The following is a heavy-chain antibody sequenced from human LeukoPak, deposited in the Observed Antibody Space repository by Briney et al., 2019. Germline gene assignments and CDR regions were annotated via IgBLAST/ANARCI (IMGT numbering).Heavy chain of an antibody. CDR2: IIPMFGIA. CDR3: ARDRPYTGGWRGFDY. V-gene: IGHV1-69*13. D-gene: IGHD6-19*01. J-gene: IGHJ4*02. CDR1: GYTFTGYY. Sequence: VASVKVSCKASGYTFTGYYMHWVRQAPGQGLEWMGGIIPMFGIANYAQKFQGRVTITADESTSTAYMELSSLRSEDTAVYYCARDRPYTGGWRGFDYWGQGTLVTVSS.